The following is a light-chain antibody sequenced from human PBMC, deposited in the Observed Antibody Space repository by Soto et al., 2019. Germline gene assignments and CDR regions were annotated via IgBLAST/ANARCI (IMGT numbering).Light chain of an antibody. CDR2: KVS. V-gene: IGKV2-30*01. Sequence: DIVMTQSPLSLPVTLGQPASISCRSSQSLVSSDGDTYLNWFQQRPGQSPRRLISKVSNRDAGVPDRFSGSGSGTDFTLVISRVEAEDVGVYYCMQGSYWPPWTFGQGTKVEIK. J-gene: IGKJ1*01. CDR3: MQGSYWPPWT. CDR1: QSLVSSDGDTY.